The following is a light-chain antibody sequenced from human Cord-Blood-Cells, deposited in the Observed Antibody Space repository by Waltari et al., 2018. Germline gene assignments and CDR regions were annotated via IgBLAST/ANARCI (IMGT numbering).Light chain of an antibody. CDR3: QQYGSSPPIT. Sequence: ELVLTQSPGTLSLSPGERATLSCRASQSVSSSYLAWYQQKPGQAPRLLIHGASSRATGIPDRFSGSGSGTDFTLTISRLEPEDFAVYYCQQYGSSPPITFGQGTRLEIK. V-gene: IGKV3-20*01. CDR2: GAS. J-gene: IGKJ5*01. CDR1: QSVSSSY.